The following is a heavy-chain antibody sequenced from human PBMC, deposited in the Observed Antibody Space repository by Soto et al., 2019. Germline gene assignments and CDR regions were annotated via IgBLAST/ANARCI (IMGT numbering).Heavy chain of an antibody. V-gene: IGHV4-4*07. D-gene: IGHD3-10*01. Sequence: QVQLQESGPGLVKPSETLSLTCTVSGGSISSYYWSWIRQPAGKGLEWIGRIYTSGSTNYNPSLKSRVTMSVDTSKNQFSLKLSSVTAADTAVYYCARESFGSGSYYNVNYYYGMDVWGQGTTVTVSS. CDR1: GGSISSYY. CDR2: IYTSGST. J-gene: IGHJ6*02. CDR3: ARESFGSGSYYNVNYYYGMDV.